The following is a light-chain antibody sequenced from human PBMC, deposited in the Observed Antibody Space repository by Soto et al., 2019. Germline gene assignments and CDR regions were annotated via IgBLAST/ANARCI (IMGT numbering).Light chain of an antibody. CDR2: NVY. J-gene: IGLJ1*01. CDR1: SSDVGAYNF. CDR3: SAYTVSRTYV. V-gene: IGLV2-14*03. Sequence: QCLLTQPASVSVSPGQSITISCTGTSSDVGAYNFVSWHQQHPGKAPKLMIYNVYDRPSGISYRFSGSKSGNTASLTISGLQGEDEADYYCSAYTVSRTYVFRTGTKVTVL.